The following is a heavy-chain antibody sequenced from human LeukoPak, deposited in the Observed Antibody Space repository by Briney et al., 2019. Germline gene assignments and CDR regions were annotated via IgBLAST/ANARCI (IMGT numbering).Heavy chain of an antibody. CDR1: GFTFSEYW. V-gene: IGHV3-7*01. J-gene: IGHJ4*02. Sequence: GGSLRLSCAVSGFTFSEYWMTWVRQTPGRGLEWVASLNQHGSQTYYVDSVKGRFTISRDNAKNLLYLQMSSLRVEDTAIYYCARSCLIVAGTPSTDYWGQGTLVSVSS. CDR2: LNQHGSQT. D-gene: IGHD1-26*01. CDR3: ARSCLIVAGTPSTDY.